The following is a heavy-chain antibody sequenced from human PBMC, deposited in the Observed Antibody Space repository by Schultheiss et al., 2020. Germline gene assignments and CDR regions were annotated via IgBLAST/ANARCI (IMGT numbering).Heavy chain of an antibody. CDR3: ARDYATAMVPGFYYYYYGMDV. V-gene: IGHV1-18*01. CDR1: GYTFTSYG. CDR2: ISAYNGNT. D-gene: IGHD5-18*01. J-gene: IGHJ6*02. Sequence: ASVKVSFKASGYTFTSYGISWVRQAPGQGLEWMGWISAYNGNTNYAQKLQGRVTMTTDTSTSTAYMELRSLRSDDTAVYYCARDYATAMVPGFYYYYYGMDVWGQGTTVTVSS.